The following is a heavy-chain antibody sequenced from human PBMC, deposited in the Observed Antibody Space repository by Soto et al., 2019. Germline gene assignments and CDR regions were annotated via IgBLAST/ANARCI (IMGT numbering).Heavy chain of an antibody. V-gene: IGHV4-34*01. Sequence: SETLSLTCAVYGGSFSSYSWTWIRQPPGQGLEWIGEIKDRGTTNYNPSLKSRVTISVDTSKNQVSLKLRSVTAADTAVYYCERGARPGTQIVVTAATSDYFDYWGQGNVVTVSS. D-gene: IGHD2-21*02. CDR3: ERGARPGTQIVVTAATSDYFDY. CDR1: GGSFSSYS. J-gene: IGHJ4*02. CDR2: IKDRGTT.